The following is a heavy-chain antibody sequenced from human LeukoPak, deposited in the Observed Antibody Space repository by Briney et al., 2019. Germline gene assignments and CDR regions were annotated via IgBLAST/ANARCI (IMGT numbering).Heavy chain of an antibody. Sequence: SETLSLTCTVSGDSISNYYWSWLRQSPGKGLEWIGFIYNRGSTKYNPSLNSRITISVDTSKNQISLKLSSVTAADTAVYYCARGEETAGVSIWGQGTMVTVSS. CDR1: GDSISNYY. J-gene: IGHJ3*02. CDR3: ARGEETAGVSI. CDR2: IYNRGST. V-gene: IGHV4-59*01. D-gene: IGHD3-10*01.